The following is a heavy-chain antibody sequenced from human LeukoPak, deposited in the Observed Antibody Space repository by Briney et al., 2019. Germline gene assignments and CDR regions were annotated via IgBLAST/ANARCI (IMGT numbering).Heavy chain of an antibody. CDR3: ARHSDGYNADY. J-gene: IGHJ4*02. CDR2: IYYSGST. V-gene: IGHV4-39*01. Sequence: PSETLSLTCTVSGGSISSSSYYWGWLRQPPGKGREWIGSIYYSGSTYYNPSLKSRVTISIDTSKNQFSLKLSSVTAADTAVYYCARHSDGYNADYWGQGTLVTVSS. CDR1: GGSISSSSYY. D-gene: IGHD5-24*01.